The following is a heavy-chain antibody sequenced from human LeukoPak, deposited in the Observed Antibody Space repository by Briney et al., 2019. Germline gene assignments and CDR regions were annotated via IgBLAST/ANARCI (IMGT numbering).Heavy chain of an antibody. D-gene: IGHD3-16*01. J-gene: IGHJ4*02. V-gene: IGHV3-7*02. CDR3: ASSVGGQNY. CDR2: IKQDGTEK. Sequence: PGGSLRLSCAASGLTFFDYWMSWVRQAPGKGLEYVANIKQDGTEKYYVDSVKGRFTISRDNAKNSLFLQMSSLRAEDTAMYYCASSVGGQNYWGQGTLVTVSP. CDR1: GLTFFDYW.